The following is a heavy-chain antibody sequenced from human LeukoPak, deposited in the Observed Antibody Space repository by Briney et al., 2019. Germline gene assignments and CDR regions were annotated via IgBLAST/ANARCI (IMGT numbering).Heavy chain of an antibody. J-gene: IGHJ4*02. Sequence: PSETLSLTCTVSGGSISSSSYYWGWIRQPPGKGLEWIGSIYYSGSTYYNPSLKSRVTISVDTSKNQFSLKLSSVNAADTAVYFCARLGIQLWLGFDYWGQGTLVTVSS. V-gene: IGHV4-39*01. CDR2: IYYSGST. CDR3: ARLGIQLWLGFDY. CDR1: GGSISSSSYY. D-gene: IGHD5-18*01.